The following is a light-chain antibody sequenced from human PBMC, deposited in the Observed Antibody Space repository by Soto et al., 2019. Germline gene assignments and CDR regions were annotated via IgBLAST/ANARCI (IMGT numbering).Light chain of an antibody. V-gene: IGKV3-11*01. CDR1: QSVSTY. Sequence: EIVLTQSPATLSLSPGERATLSCRASQSVSTYLAWYQQKPGQAPRLLIYDASHRATGIPDRFSGSGSGTDFTLPISSLEPEDFAVYYCQQRSNWPLTFGGGTKVEIK. CDR3: QQRSNWPLT. CDR2: DAS. J-gene: IGKJ4*01.